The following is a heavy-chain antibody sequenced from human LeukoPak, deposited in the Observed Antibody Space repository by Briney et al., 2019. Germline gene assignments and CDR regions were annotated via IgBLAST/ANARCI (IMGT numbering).Heavy chain of an antibody. CDR2: IRYDGSNK. CDR1: GFIFSSYG. V-gene: IGHV3-30*02. J-gene: IGHJ4*02. CDR3: AKDLNSYGNY. D-gene: IGHD5-18*01. Sequence: GGSLRLSCAASGFIFSSYGTHWVRQAPGKGLEWVAFIRYDGSNKYYADSVKGRFTISRDNSKNTLYLQMNSLRAEDTAVYYCAKDLNSYGNYWGQGTLVTVSS.